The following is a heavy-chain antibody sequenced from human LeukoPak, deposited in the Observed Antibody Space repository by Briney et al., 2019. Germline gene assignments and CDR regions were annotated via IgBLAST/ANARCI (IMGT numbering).Heavy chain of an antibody. CDR3: ARAGYCSGGSCYTFDY. Sequence: ASVKVSCKASGYTFTNYTLHWVRQAPGQRLEWMGWINAGNGHTRDSQKFQGRVTITWDTSASTAYMELSSLRSEDTAVYYCARAGYCSGGSCYTFDYWGQGTLVTVSS. V-gene: IGHV1-3*01. J-gene: IGHJ4*02. CDR1: GYTFTNYT. CDR2: INAGNGHT. D-gene: IGHD2-15*01.